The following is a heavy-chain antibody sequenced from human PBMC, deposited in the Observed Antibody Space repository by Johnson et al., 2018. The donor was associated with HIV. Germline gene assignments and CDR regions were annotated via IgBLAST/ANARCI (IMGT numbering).Heavy chain of an antibody. Sequence: QVQLVESGGGLVQPGRSLRLSCAASGFAFSDYYMSWIRQAPGKGLEWVSYMSSGASTIYYADSVRGRFTISRDNAKNSLFLQMNSLRAEDTAVYYCAKTLGFGTEDTFDLWGQGTMVTVSS. V-gene: IGHV3-11*04. CDR1: GFAFSDYY. CDR3: AKTLGFGTEDTFDL. CDR2: MSSGASTI. D-gene: IGHD3-10*01. J-gene: IGHJ3*01.